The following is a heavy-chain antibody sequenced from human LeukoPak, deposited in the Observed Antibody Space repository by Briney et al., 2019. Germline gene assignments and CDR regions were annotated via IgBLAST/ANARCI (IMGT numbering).Heavy chain of an antibody. Sequence: ASVKVSCTVSGYTLTELSMHWVRQAPGKGLEWMGGFDPEDGETIYAQKFQGRVTMTEDTSTDTAYMELSSLRSEDTAMYYCATEGYSGYDPFDYWGQGTLVTVSS. V-gene: IGHV1-24*01. CDR3: ATEGYSGYDPFDY. CDR2: FDPEDGET. CDR1: GYTLTELS. D-gene: IGHD5-12*01. J-gene: IGHJ4*02.